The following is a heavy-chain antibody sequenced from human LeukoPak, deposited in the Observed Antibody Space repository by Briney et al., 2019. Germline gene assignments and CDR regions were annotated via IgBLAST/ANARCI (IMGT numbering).Heavy chain of an antibody. Sequence: PSETLSLTCAVYGGSFSGYYWSWLRQPPGKGLEWIGEINHSGSTNYNPSLKSRVTISVDTSKNQFSLKLSSVTAADTAVYYCARGPSSSWRRWFDPWGQGTLVTVSS. CDR2: INHSGST. CDR1: GGSFSGYY. D-gene: IGHD6-13*01. CDR3: ARGPSSSWRRWFDP. J-gene: IGHJ5*02. V-gene: IGHV4-34*01.